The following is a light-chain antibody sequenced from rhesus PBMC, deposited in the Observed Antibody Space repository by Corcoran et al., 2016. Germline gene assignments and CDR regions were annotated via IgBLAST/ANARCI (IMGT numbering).Light chain of an antibody. Sequence: QSALTQPRSVSKSLGQSVTISCTGTSNAVGNSDDISWYQQHSGTAPRLLIYDVNKRPAGVSARFSGSMSANTASLTISGLQSDDEADYFCCSYRSGNTYIFGGGTRLAVL. V-gene: IGLV2S9*01. CDR1: SNAVGNSDD. CDR3: CSYRSGNTYI. CDR2: DVN. J-gene: IGLJ1*01.